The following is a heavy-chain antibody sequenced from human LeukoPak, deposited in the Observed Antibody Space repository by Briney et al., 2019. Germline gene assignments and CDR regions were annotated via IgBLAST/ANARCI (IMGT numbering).Heavy chain of an antibody. J-gene: IGHJ4*02. D-gene: IGHD3-3*01. V-gene: IGHV1-18*01. Sequence: ASVKVSCKASGYTFTSYGISWVRQAPGQGLEWMGWISAYNGNTNYAQKLQGRVTMTTDTSTSTAYMELRSLRSDDTAVYYCARGKYYDFWSGSLDYFDYWGRGTLVTVSS. CDR3: ARGKYYDFWSGSLDYFDY. CDR1: GYTFTSYG. CDR2: ISAYNGNT.